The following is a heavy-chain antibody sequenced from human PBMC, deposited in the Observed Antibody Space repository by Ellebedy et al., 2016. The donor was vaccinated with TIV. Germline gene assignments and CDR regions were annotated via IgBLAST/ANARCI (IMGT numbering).Heavy chain of an antibody. CDR1: GFTFSSHA. CDR3: ARENSALDI. V-gene: IGHV3-21*01. J-gene: IGHJ3*02. D-gene: IGHD2/OR15-2a*01. CDR2: ISSSGNYI. Sequence: GGSLRLSXAASGFTFSSHAMSWVRQVPGKGLEWVSSISSSGNYIYYADSVKGRFTISRDNARNSLYLQMNSLRAEDTAVYYCARENSALDIWGQGTMVTVSS.